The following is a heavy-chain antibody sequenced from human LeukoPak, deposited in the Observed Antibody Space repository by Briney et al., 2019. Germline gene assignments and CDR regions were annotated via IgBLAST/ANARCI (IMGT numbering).Heavy chain of an antibody. Sequence: SETLSLTCTVSGGSIISYYWSWIRQPPGKGLEWIGYIHYTATANYNPSLKSRVTISVDTSKNQSSLKLGSVTAADTAVYYCARGVGGYCSGGSCYSAPNWFDPWGQGTLVTVSS. CDR3: ARGVGGYCSGGSCYSAPNWFDP. J-gene: IGHJ5*02. CDR2: IHYTATA. CDR1: GGSIISYY. D-gene: IGHD2-15*01. V-gene: IGHV4-59*01.